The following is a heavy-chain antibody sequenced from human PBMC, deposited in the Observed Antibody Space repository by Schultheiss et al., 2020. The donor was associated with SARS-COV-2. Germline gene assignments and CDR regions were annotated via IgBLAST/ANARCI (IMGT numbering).Heavy chain of an antibody. Sequence: GESLKISCKGSGYSFTSYWIGWVRQMPGKGLEWMGRIDPSDSYTNYSPSFQGHVTISADKSISTAYLQWSSLKASDTAMYYCARHGHPARYYDFWSGYSGETGAFDIWGQGTMVTVSS. J-gene: IGHJ3*02. V-gene: IGHV5-10-1*01. CDR3: ARHGHPARYYDFWSGYSGETGAFDI. D-gene: IGHD3-3*01. CDR2: IDPSDSYT. CDR1: GYSFTSYW.